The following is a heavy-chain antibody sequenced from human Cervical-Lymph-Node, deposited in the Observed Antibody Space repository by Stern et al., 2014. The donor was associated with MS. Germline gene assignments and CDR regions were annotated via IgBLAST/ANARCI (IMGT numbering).Heavy chain of an antibody. J-gene: IGHJ4*02. V-gene: IGHV1-69*01. Sequence: VQLVESGAEVKKPGSSVEVSCKASGGTFSTLAISWGRQAPGQGLEWLGGSIALLGTAHVAQHLQGRITVNEDVLQSTGYMELRSLRSDDTAMYYCTRHQEGIAADWGQGTLVTVSS. CDR2: SIALLGTA. D-gene: IGHD6-13*01. CDR3: TRHQEGIAAD. CDR1: GGTFSTLA.